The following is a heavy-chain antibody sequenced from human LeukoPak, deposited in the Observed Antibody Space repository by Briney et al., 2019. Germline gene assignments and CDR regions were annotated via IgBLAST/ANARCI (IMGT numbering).Heavy chain of an antibody. J-gene: IGHJ6*03. D-gene: IGHD3-22*01. V-gene: IGHV4-39*07. CDR2: IYYSGST. CDR3: TRGSIAYYYMDV. CDR1: GGSISSSTFY. Sequence: SETLSLTCTVSGGSISSSTFYWGWIRQPPGKGLEWIGTIYYSGSTFYNPSLKSRVTVSVDTSKNQFSLKLSSVTAADTAVYYCTRGSIAYYYMDVWGKGTTVTISS.